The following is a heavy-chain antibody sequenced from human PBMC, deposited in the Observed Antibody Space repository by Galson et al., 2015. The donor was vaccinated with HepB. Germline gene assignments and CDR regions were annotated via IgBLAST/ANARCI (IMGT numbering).Heavy chain of an antibody. D-gene: IGHD2-15*01. CDR1: GYTFTSYA. CDR2: INAGNSNT. Sequence: SVKVSCKASGYTFTSYALHWVRQAPGQRLEWMGWINAGNSNTKYSQKFQGRVTITRDTSASTAYMELSSLRSEDTAVYYCARGYCSGGSCWYFDYWGQGTLVTVSS. V-gene: IGHV1-3*01. CDR3: ARGYCSGGSCWYFDY. J-gene: IGHJ4*02.